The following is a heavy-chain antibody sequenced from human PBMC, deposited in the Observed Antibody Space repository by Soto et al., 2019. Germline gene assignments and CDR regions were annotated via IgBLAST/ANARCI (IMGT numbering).Heavy chain of an antibody. CDR2: ISAYNGNT. J-gene: IGHJ4*02. CDR1: GYTLTSYG. CDR3: ARFSGDLDY. D-gene: IGHD2-15*01. Sequence: QVQLVQSGAEVKKPGASVKVSCKASGYTLTSYGISWVRQAPGQGLEWMGWISAYNGNTNYAQKLQGRVTMTTDTATSAADMELRSLRSDDTAVCYCARFSGDLDYWGQGTLVTVSS. V-gene: IGHV1-18*01.